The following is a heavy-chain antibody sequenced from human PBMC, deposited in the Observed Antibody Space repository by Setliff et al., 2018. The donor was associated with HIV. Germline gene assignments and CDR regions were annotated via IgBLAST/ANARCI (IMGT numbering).Heavy chain of an antibody. CDR2: IYWDDDK. CDR1: GFSLSTSGVG. D-gene: IGHD3-3*01. V-gene: IGHV2-5*02. Sequence: GSGPTLVNPTPTLTLTCTFSGFSLSTSGVGVGWIRQPPGKALECLALIYWDDDKRYSPSLKSRRTITKDTSKNQVVLTMTNMDPLDTATYFCARYNFRRGYWDYFDYWGQGTQVTVSS. J-gene: IGHJ4*02. CDR3: ARYNFRRGYWDYFDY.